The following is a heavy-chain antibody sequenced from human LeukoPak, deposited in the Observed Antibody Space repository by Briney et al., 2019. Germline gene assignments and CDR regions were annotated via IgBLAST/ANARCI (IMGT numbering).Heavy chain of an antibody. J-gene: IGHJ4*02. D-gene: IGHD3-10*01. V-gene: IGHV1-8*01. CDR3: ARDRVYYGSAHFAY. Sequence: GASVKVSCKASGYTFTNYDINWVRQATGQGLEWMGWMNPNSGNTGYAQKFQGRVTITADESTSTAYMELSSLRSEDTAVYYCARDRVYYGSAHFAYWGQGTLVTVSS. CDR1: GYTFTNYD. CDR2: MNPNSGNT.